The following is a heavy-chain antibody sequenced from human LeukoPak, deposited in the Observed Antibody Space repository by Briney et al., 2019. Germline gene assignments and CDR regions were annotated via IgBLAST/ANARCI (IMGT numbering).Heavy chain of an antibody. J-gene: IGHJ4*02. V-gene: IGHV1-2*02. D-gene: IGHD1-26*01. CDR1: GYTFTGYS. CDR2: INPNSGAT. CDR3: ATSGSYRIIDY. Sequence: ASVKVSCKASGYTFTGYSMHWVRQAPGQGLEWMGWINPNSGATNYAQKFQGRVTMTRDTSISTAYMELSRLRSDGTAVYYCATSGSYRIIDYWGQGTLVTVSS.